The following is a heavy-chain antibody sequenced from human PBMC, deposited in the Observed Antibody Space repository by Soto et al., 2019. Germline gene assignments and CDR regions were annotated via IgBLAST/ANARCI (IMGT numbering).Heavy chain of an antibody. V-gene: IGHV3-23*01. CDR3: VKDRSGDDAFDI. J-gene: IGHJ3*02. CDR1: GFTFSSYA. D-gene: IGHD4-17*01. CDR2: ISGSGGST. Sequence: EVQLLESGGGLVQPGGSLRLSCAASGFTFSSYAMSWVRQAPGKGLEWVSAISGSGGSTYYADSVKGRFTISRDNSKNTLYLQMNSLRAEDTAVYYCVKDRSGDDAFDIWGQGTMVTVSS.